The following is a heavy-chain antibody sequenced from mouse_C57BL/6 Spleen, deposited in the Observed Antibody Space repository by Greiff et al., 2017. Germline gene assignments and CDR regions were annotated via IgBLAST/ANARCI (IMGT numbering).Heavy chain of an antibody. J-gene: IGHJ3*01. CDR1: GYTFTSYW. CDR3: ARGDYDGAWFAY. V-gene: IGHV1-53*01. Sequence: QVQLQQPGTELVKPGASVKLSCKASGYTFTSYWMHWVKQRPGQGLEWIGNINPSNGGTNYNEKFKSKATLTVDKSSSTAYMQLSSLTSEDAAVYDCARGDYDGAWFAYWGQGTLVTVAA. CDR2: INPSNGGT. D-gene: IGHD2-4*01.